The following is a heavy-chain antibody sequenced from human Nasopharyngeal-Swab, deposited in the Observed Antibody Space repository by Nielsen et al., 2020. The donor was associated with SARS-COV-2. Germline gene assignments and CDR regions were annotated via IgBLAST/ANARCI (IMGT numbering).Heavy chain of an antibody. D-gene: IGHD6-19*01. CDR1: GSTFNNYD. CDR2: ISSSGTTI. J-gene: IGHJ5*02. Sequence: GGSLRPSCVASGSTFNNYDMNWVRQAPGKGLEWVSLISSSGTTIQYADSVKDRFTTSRDDAKNSLFLQMNSLRVEDAAVYYCARASRGWSWGQGTLVTVSS. V-gene: IGHV3-48*03. CDR3: ARASRGWS.